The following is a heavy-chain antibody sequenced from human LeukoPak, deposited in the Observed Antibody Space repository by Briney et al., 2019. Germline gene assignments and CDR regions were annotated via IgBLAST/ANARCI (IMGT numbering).Heavy chain of an antibody. Sequence: GGSLRLSCAASGFTFSSYWMHWVRQAPGKGLVWVSRINSDGSSTSYADSVKGRFTISRDNAKNTLYLQMNSLRAEDTAVYYCASRSDYYDSSGSNDYWGQGTLVTVSS. D-gene: IGHD3-22*01. V-gene: IGHV3-74*01. CDR2: INSDGSST. CDR1: GFTFSSYW. J-gene: IGHJ4*02. CDR3: ASRSDYYDSSGSNDY.